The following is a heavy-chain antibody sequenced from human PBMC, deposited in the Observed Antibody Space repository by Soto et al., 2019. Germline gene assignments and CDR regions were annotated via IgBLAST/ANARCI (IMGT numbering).Heavy chain of an antibody. Sequence: QPGGTLRLSCTASGFTFSSYGMHWVRQAPGKGLEWVAVISYDGSNKYYADSVKGRFTISRDNSKNTLYLQMNSLRAEDTAVYYCAKDRLPRWLQYTFDYWGQGTLVTVSS. CDR3: AKDRLPRWLQYTFDY. CDR1: GFTFSSYG. J-gene: IGHJ4*02. D-gene: IGHD4-4*01. CDR2: ISYDGSNK. V-gene: IGHV3-30*18.